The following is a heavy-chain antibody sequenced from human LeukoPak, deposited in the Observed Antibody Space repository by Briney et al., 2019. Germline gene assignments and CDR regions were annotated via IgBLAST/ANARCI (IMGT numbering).Heavy chain of an antibody. V-gene: IGHV7-4-1*02. Sequence: ASVKVSCKASGYTFTSYATNWVRQAPGQGLEWMGWINTNTGNPTYAQGFTGRFVFSLDTSVSTAYLQISSLKAEDTAVYYCATHDYGDYSGAFDIWGQGTMVTVSS. J-gene: IGHJ3*02. D-gene: IGHD4-17*01. CDR2: INTNTGNP. CDR1: GYTFTSYA. CDR3: ATHDYGDYSGAFDI.